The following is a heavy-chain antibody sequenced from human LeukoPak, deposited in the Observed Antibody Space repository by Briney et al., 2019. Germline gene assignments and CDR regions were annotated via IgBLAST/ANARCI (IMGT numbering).Heavy chain of an antibody. J-gene: IGHJ6*02. D-gene: IGHD2-2*01. CDR2: VNPSSISA. Sequence: GASVKVSCKASGDTVTNYYMHWVRQAPGQGLEWIGIVNPSSISASYAQKFQGRVTMTRDTSTSTVRLELSRLRSDDTAVYYCASVYQHGMDVWGQGTTVTVSS. V-gene: IGHV1-46*01. CDR3: ASVYQHGMDV. CDR1: GDTVTNYY.